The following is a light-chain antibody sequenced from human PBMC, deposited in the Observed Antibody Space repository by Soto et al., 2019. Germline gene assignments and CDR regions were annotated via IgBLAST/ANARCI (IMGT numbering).Light chain of an antibody. V-gene: IGKV1-39*01. Sequence: DIQMTQSPSSLSASVGDRVTITCRASQTISTYLNWYQQRQGKAPHLLIYASSSLQSGVPPRFSGGGSGTDFTLTISSLQPEDFATYYCQQTYSIPITFGRVTRLEIK. CDR2: ASS. CDR3: QQTYSIPIT. CDR1: QTISTY. J-gene: IGKJ5*01.